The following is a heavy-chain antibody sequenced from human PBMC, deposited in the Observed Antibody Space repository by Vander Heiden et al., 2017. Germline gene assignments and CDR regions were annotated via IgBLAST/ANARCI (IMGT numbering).Heavy chain of an antibody. CDR2: ISSRSSYI. J-gene: IGHJ3*02. V-gene: IGHV3-21*01. CDR3: ARDRGINSGSYLI. D-gene: IGHD1-26*01. Sequence: EVQLVESGGGLVKPGGSLRLSCPASGFPSSSDSMNWVRQAPGKGLEWVSSISSRSSYIYYADSVKGRFTISRDNAKNSLYLQMNSLGAEDTAVYYCARDRGINSGSYLIWGQGTMVTVSS. CDR1: GFPSSSDS.